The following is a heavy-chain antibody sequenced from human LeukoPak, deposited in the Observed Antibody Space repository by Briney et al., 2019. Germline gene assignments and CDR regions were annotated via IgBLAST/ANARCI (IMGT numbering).Heavy chain of an antibody. D-gene: IGHD3-22*01. Sequence: SETLSLTCTVSGGSTNSYYWSWIRQPAGKGLEWIGRIYTSGTTNYNPSLKSRVTMSVDTSKNHFSLQLRSVPAADTAVYYCASTTYDYDTSGHYFLDYWGQGSLVTVSS. V-gene: IGHV4-4*07. J-gene: IGHJ4*02. CDR1: GGSTNSYY. CDR2: IYTSGTT. CDR3: ASTTYDYDTSGHYFLDY.